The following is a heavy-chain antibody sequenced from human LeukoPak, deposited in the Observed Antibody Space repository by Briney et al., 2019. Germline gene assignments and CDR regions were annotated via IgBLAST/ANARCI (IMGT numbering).Heavy chain of an antibody. J-gene: IGHJ4*02. CDR2: ISYEGDTT. V-gene: IGHV3-30*18. D-gene: IGHD2-15*01. CDR1: GFIFRIYG. Sequence: PGGSLRLSCAASGFIFRIYGMHWVRQAPGKGLEWLALISYEGDTTYYADSVKGRFTISRDNSKNTLYLQINSLRAEDTAVYYCAKRTPSVGFDYWGQGTLVTVSS. CDR3: AKRTPSVGFDY.